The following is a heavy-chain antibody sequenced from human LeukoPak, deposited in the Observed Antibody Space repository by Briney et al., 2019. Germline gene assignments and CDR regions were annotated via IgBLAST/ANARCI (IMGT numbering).Heavy chain of an antibody. CDR3: AREYCSGGSCYYPYFDY. CDR1: GFTFSSYW. Sequence: GGSLRLSCAASGFTFSSYWMSWVRQAPGKGLEWVANIKQDGSEKYYVDSVKGRFTISRDNAKNSLYLQMNSLRAEETAVYYCAREYCSGGSCYYPYFDYWGQGTLVTVSS. V-gene: IGHV3-7*01. D-gene: IGHD2-15*01. J-gene: IGHJ4*02. CDR2: IKQDGSEK.